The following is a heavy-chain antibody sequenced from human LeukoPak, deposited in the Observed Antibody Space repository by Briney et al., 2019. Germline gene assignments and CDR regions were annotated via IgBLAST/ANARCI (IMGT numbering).Heavy chain of an antibody. CDR3: ARLYSRVGPFDY. V-gene: IGHV3-21*01. D-gene: IGHD5-18*01. J-gene: IGHJ4*02. CDR1: GFTFSDYS. Sequence: GGSLRLSCAASGFTFSDYSMNWVRQAPGKGLEWVASISSSSPYIYYTDLVKGRFTISRDNAKNSLYLQMNSLRAEDTAVYYCARLYSRVGPFDYWGQGTLVTVSS. CDR2: ISSSSPYI.